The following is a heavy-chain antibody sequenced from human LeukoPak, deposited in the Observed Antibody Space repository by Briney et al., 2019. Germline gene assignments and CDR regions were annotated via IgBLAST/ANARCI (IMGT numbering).Heavy chain of an antibody. CDR2: ISYDGSNK. V-gene: IGHV3-30*04. CDR3: ARDLRSSGYYAFDY. J-gene: IGHJ4*02. Sequence: AGGSLRLSCAASGFTFSSYAMHWVRQAPGKGLEWVAVISYDGSNKYYADSVKGRFTISRDNSKNTLYLQMNSLRAEDTAVYYCARDLRSSGYYAFDYWGQGTLVTVSS. D-gene: IGHD3-22*01. CDR1: GFTFSSYA.